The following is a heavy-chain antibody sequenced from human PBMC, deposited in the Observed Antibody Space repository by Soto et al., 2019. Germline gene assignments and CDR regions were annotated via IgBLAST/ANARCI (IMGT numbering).Heavy chain of an antibody. D-gene: IGHD3-10*01. CDR1: GGSISSYY. CDR3: ARSESGYYYYYGMDV. CDR2: IYYSGST. Sequence: SETLSLTCTVSGGSISSYYWSWIRQPPGKGLEWIGYIYYSGSTNYNPSLKSRVTISVDTSKNQFSLKLSSVTAADTAVYYCARSESGYYYYYGMDVWGQGTTVTVSS. V-gene: IGHV4-59*01. J-gene: IGHJ6*02.